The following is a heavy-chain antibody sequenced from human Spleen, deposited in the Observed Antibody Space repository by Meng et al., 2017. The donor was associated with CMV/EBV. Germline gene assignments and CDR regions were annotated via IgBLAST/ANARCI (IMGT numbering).Heavy chain of an antibody. V-gene: IGHV4-61*01. Sequence: SETLSLTCIVSGGSVSNIIYYWSWIRQPPGKGLEWIGYINNAGNTYYNPSLKSRVSMSVDSSKDQFSLKLTSVTAADTAVYYCARTLEHMVRGFLGYGMDVWGQGTTVTVSS. CDR2: INNAGNT. J-gene: IGHJ6*02. CDR3: ARTLEHMVRGFLGYGMDV. D-gene: IGHD3-10*01. CDR1: GGSVSNIIYY.